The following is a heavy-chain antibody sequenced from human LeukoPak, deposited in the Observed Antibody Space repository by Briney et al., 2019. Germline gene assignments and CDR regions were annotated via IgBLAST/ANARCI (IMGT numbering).Heavy chain of an antibody. Sequence: GGSLRLSCAASGFTLSDYWVHWVHQAPGKGLVWVSRITSDGSSTSYADSVKGRFTLSRDNAKSTLYLQMNSLRAEDTAVYYCARVSRGSYFGYYYYYMDVWGKGTTVTVSS. CDR3: ARVSRGSYFGYYYYYMDV. D-gene: IGHD3-16*01. V-gene: IGHV3-74*01. CDR2: ITSDGSST. J-gene: IGHJ6*03. CDR1: GFTLSDYW.